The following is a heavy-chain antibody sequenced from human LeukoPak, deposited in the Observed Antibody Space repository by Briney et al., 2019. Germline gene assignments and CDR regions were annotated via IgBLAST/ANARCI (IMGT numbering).Heavy chain of an antibody. CDR1: GGSISSSSYY. V-gene: IGHV4-39*07. J-gene: IGHJ4*02. CDR2: IYYSGST. CDR3: ARGGGDFYFDY. D-gene: IGHD3-3*01. Sequence: SETLSLTCTVSGGSISSSSYYWGWIRQPPGKGLEWIGSIYYSGSTYYNPSLKSRVTISVDTSKNQFSLKLSSVTAADTAVYYCARGGGDFYFDYWGQGTLVTVSS.